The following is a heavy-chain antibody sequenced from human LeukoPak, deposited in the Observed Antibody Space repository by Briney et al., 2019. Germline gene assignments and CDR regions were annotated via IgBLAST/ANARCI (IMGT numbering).Heavy chain of an antibody. CDR1: GGSYSGYY. J-gene: IGHJ4*02. CDR3: ATRYSYGLRYFDY. V-gene: IGHV4-34*01. CDR2: INHSGST. Sequence: SETLSLTCAVYGGSYSGYYWSWIRQPPGKGLEWIGEINHSGSTNYNPSLKSRVTISVDTSKNQFSLKLSSVTAADTAVYYCATRYSYGLRYFDYWGQGTLVTVSS. D-gene: IGHD5-18*01.